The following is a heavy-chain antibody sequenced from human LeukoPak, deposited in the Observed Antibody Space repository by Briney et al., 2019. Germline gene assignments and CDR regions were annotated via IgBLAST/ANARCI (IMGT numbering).Heavy chain of an antibody. Sequence: GSVKVSCKASGYTFTGYYMHWVRQAPGQGLEWMGWINPNSGGTNYAQKFQGRVTMTRDTSISTAYMELSRLRSDDTAVYYCARSGRDGYYYYMDVRGKGTTVTVSS. CDR2: INPNSGGT. D-gene: IGHD5-24*01. J-gene: IGHJ6*03. V-gene: IGHV1-2*02. CDR1: GYTFTGYY. CDR3: ARSGRDGYYYYMDV.